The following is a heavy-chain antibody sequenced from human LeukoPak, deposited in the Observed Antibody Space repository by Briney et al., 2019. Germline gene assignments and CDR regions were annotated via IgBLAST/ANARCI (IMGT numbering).Heavy chain of an antibody. J-gene: IGHJ4*02. Sequence: ASVKVSCKTSGYTFTSYEINWIRQAPGQGLEWMGWISPYNGNTRYTQKVQGRVTMTTDTSTSTAYMEVRSLTSDDTAVYYCARKWACGGDCYSFDYWGQGTLVTVSS. CDR1: GYTFTSYE. CDR3: ARKWACGGDCYSFDY. D-gene: IGHD2-21*01. CDR2: ISPYNGNT. V-gene: IGHV1-18*01.